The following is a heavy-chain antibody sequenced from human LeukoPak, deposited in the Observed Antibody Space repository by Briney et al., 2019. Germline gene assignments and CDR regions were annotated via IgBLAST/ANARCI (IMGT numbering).Heavy chain of an antibody. D-gene: IGHD4-17*01. V-gene: IGHV4-59*01. J-gene: IGHJ4*02. Sequence: SETLSLTCTVSGGSISSYYGSWIRQPPGKGLEWIGSIYYSGSNDYNPSPKGRVTITVETSKNQFSTKLSSVNAADTDGYYYESDTCGDFYFDYWGQGTLVTVSS. CDR3: ESDTCGDFYFDY. CDR2: IYYSGSN. CDR1: GGSISSYY.